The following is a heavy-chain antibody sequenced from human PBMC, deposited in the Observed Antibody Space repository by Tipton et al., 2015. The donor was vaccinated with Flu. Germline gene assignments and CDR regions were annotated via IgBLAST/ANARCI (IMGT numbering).Heavy chain of an antibody. CDR2: IYYTGTT. J-gene: IGHJ4*02. V-gene: IGHV4-61*03. CDR3: ARDRSLAPGAMVD. CDR1: GDSVSIDFYY. D-gene: IGHD5-18*01. Sequence: GLVKPSETLSLTCAVSGDSVSIDFYYWSWLRQPPGKGLEWIGYIYYTGTTKYNPSLQSRVTVSVDRAKKYFSLKLSSVTAADTAVYFCARDRSLAPGAMVDWGQGTRVTVSS.